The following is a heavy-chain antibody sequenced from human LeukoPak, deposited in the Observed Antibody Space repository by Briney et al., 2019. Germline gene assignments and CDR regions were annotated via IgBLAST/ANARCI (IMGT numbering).Heavy chain of an antibody. D-gene: IGHD3-3*01. V-gene: IGHV1-69*13. J-gene: IGHJ4*02. Sequence: SVKVSCKPSGGTFSSYAISWVRQAPGQGLEWMGGIITMFGTANYAQKFQGRVTITADESTSTAYMELSSLRSEDTAVYYCARGAGIRFLEWLVYFDYWGQGTLVTVSS. CDR3: ARGAGIRFLEWLVYFDY. CDR2: IITMFGTA. CDR1: GGTFSSYA.